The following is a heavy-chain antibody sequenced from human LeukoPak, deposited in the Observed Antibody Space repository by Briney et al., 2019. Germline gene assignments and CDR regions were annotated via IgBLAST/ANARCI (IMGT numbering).Heavy chain of an antibody. Sequence: PSETLSLTCNVSGGSISSGDKSWSWIRQPPGKGLEWIGYIYYSGSTYYNPSLKSRLTISVDTSESQFSLHLTSVTAADTAVYFCARVTRWAGLDFWGQGTLVTVSS. CDR3: ARVTRWAGLDF. J-gene: IGHJ4*02. D-gene: IGHD2-21*02. V-gene: IGHV4-30-4*01. CDR1: GGSISSGDKS. CDR2: IYYSGST.